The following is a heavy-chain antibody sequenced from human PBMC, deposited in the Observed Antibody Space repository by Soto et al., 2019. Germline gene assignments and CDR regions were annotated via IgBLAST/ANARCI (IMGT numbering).Heavy chain of an antibody. CDR1: GYTFTSYG. CDR2: ISAYNGNT. CDR3: ARDCSSTTFEY. V-gene: IGHV1-18*01. D-gene: IGHD6-13*01. J-gene: IGHJ4*02. Sequence: GASVKVSCKASGYTFTSYGISWVRQAPGQGLEWMGWISAYNGNTNYAQKFQGRVTMTTDTSTSTVYMELRSLRPDDTAVFYCARDCSSTTFEYWGQGTLVTVSS.